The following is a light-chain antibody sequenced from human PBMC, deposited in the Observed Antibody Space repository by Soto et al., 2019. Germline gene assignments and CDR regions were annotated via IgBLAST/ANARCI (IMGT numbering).Light chain of an antibody. CDR3: QQYGSSPRT. CDR2: GGS. J-gene: IGKJ1*01. V-gene: IGKV3-20*01. Sequence: DIVLTQSPGTLSLSPGESATLSCRASQSVSSNHLAWYQQKHGQAPRLLIYGGSSRATGIPDRFSGSGSGTDLSITISRLEAEDFEVYDCQQYGSSPRTFGQGTKVDI. CDR1: QSVSSNH.